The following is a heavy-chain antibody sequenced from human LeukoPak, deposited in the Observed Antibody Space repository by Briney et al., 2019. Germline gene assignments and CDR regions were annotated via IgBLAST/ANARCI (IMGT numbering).Heavy chain of an antibody. CDR3: ARSESSKPHHYYMDV. Sequence: PSETLSLACIVSGDSISSSSYYWGWIRQPPGKGLEWIGSIYYSGSTYYNPSLKSRVTISVDTSKNQFSLKLSSVTAADTAVYYCARSESSKPHHYYMDVWGKGTTVTVSS. D-gene: IGHD6-6*01. V-gene: IGHV4-39*07. J-gene: IGHJ6*03. CDR1: GDSISSSSYY. CDR2: IYYSGST.